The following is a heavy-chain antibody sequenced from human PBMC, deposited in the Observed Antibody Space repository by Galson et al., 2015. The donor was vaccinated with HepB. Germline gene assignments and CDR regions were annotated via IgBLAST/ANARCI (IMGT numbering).Heavy chain of an antibody. Sequence: SVKVSCKASGYTLTSYGVSWVRQAPGQGLEWMGWISVYNGNTNYAQKLQGRVTMTADTSTSTAYMELRSLRSDDTAVYYCARDGAPGYSSGLNWFDPWGQGTLVTVSS. J-gene: IGHJ5*02. CDR3: ARDGAPGYSSGLNWFDP. V-gene: IGHV1-18*04. CDR2: ISVYNGNT. CDR1: GYTLTSYG. D-gene: IGHD6-19*01.